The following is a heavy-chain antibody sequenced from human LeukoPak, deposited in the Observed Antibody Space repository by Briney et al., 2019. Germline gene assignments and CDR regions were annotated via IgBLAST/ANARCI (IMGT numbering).Heavy chain of an antibody. J-gene: IGHJ4*02. CDR2: INGDGTTT. CDR1: TFIFSGYS. V-gene: IGHV3-74*01. CDR3: ARGTALQDY. Sequence: SGGSLRLSCAASTFIFSGYSMNWVRQAPGKGLVWVSHINGDGTTTTYADSVKGRFTISRDNAQNTLYLQMNSLRAGDTAVYYCARGTALQDYWGQGTLVTVSS. D-gene: IGHD2/OR15-2a*01.